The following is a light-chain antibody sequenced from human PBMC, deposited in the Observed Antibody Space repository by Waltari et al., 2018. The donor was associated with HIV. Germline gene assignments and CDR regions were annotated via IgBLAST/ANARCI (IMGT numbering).Light chain of an antibody. CDR3: LQGSFWPFT. CDR1: QSLVYTDGNTY. Sequence: DIVVTQSPLSLPVTLGQSASISCRSSQSLVYTDGNTYMSWILQRPGQSPRRLIYKVSVRDSGVPDRFSGSGSGTDFTLQISRVEAEDVGVYYCLQGSFWPFTFGQGTRLEIK. V-gene: IGKV2-30*01. J-gene: IGKJ5*01. CDR2: KVS.